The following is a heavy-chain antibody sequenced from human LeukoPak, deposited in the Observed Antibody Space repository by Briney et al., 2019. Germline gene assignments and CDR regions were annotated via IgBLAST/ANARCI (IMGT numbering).Heavy chain of an antibody. V-gene: IGHV3-66*01. D-gene: IGHD3-3*01. Sequence: GGSLRLSCAASGFTVSSNYMSWVRQAPGKGLEWVSVIYSGGSTYYADSVKGRFTISRDNSKNTLYLQMNSLRAEDTAVYYCAGGLRKQVITMGLFDYWGQGTLVTVSS. J-gene: IGHJ4*02. CDR2: IYSGGST. CDR3: AGGLRKQVITMGLFDY. CDR1: GFTVSSNY.